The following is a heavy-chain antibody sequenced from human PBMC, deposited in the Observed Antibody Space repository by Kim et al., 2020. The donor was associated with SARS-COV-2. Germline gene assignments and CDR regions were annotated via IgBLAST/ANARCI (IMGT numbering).Heavy chain of an antibody. CDR2: IWYDGSNK. D-gene: IGHD2-15*01. CDR3: ARKGYCSGGSCATPNFDY. J-gene: IGHJ4*02. Sequence: GGSLRLSCAASGFTFSSYGMHWVRQAPGKGLEWVAVIWYDGSNKYYADSVKGRFTISRDNSKNTLYLQMNSLRAEDTAVYYCARKGYCSGGSCATPNFDYWGQGTLVTVSS. CDR1: GFTFSSYG. V-gene: IGHV3-33*01.